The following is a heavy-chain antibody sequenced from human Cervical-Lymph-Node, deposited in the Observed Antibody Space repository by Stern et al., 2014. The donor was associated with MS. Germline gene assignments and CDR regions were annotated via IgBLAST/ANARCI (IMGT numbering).Heavy chain of an antibody. J-gene: IGHJ4*02. Sequence: VPLEESGAEVERPGASVKVSCKASGYTFTAYFLHWVRQAPGQGLEWMGWIIPKTGSATYAQKFQDRVTMTRDTSINTGYMEVSSLRSDDTALYYCARDRGSYSDYWGQGTLVAVSS. CDR2: IIPKTGSA. CDR3: ARDRGSYSDY. V-gene: IGHV1-2*02. D-gene: IGHD1-26*01. CDR1: GYTFTAYF.